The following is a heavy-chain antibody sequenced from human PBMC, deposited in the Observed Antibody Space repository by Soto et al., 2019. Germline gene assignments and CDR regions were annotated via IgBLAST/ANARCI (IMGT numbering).Heavy chain of an antibody. CDR2: ISGSGGST. CDR3: AKGPYYYDSSGYHHNYYYYGMDV. CDR1: GFTFSSYA. V-gene: IGHV3-23*01. D-gene: IGHD3-22*01. J-gene: IGHJ6*02. Sequence: GGSLRLSCAASGFTFSSYAMSWVRQAPGKGLEWVSAISGSGGSTYYADSVKGRFTISRDNSKNTLYLQMNSLRAEDTAVYYCAKGPYYYDSSGYHHNYYYYGMDVWGQGTTVTVSS.